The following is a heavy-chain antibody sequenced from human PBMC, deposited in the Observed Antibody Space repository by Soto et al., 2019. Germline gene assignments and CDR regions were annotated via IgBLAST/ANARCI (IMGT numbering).Heavy chain of an antibody. J-gene: IGHJ6*02. D-gene: IGHD2-15*01. CDR3: ARFSGGSYNTYYFYYGMDV. V-gene: IGHV1-18*04. CDR2: ISAYNGNT. CDR1: GYAFTSYG. Sequence: ASVKVSCKASGYAFTSYGISWVRQAPGQGLDWMGWISAYNGNTKYAQDLQGRVTMTTDTSTSTAYMELRSLRSDDTAMYYCARFSGGSYNTYYFYYGMDVWGQGTTVTVSS.